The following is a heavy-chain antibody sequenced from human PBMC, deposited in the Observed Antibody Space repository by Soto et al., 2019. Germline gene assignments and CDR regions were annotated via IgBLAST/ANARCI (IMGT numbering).Heavy chain of an antibody. CDR2: ISGSGGTT. D-gene: IGHD1-26*01. J-gene: IGHJ5*02. V-gene: IGHV3-23*01. CDR3: AKGIGATQRSWFDP. Sequence: PSGCMRLACAACGFTFSNYAVGWVRQAPEKGLEWVSTISGSGGTTYYTDSVKGRFTVSRDNSENTLSLQMNSLRAEDTAVYYCAKGIGATQRSWFDPWGQGTPVTSPQ. CDR1: GFTFSNYA.